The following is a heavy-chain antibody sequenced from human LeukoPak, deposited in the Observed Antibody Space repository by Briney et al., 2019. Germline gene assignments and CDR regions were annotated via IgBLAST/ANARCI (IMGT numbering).Heavy chain of an antibody. J-gene: IGHJ4*02. V-gene: IGHV3-9*01. Sequence: GGSLRLSCAASGFTFDDYAMHWVRQAPGKGLEWVSGITWNSGRIAYADSVKGRFTISRDNSKNTLYLQMNSLRVEDTAVFYCAGRGGYSGYDYDFDYWGQGTVVTVSS. CDR2: ITWNSGRI. CDR3: AGRGGYSGYDYDFDY. CDR1: GFTFDDYA. D-gene: IGHD5-12*01.